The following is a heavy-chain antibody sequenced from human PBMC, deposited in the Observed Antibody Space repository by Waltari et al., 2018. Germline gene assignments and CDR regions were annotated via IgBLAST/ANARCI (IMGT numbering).Heavy chain of an antibody. J-gene: IGHJ4*02. V-gene: IGHV3-20*04. Sequence: EVQLVESGGGMVRPGGSLRLSCAASGFTFNDYGMSWVRQVPGKGLEWVSGINWSGARTSYADSVMGRFTVSRDNAKDSVYLQMNSLRADDTAMYYCVRDHWGPDYWGQGTLVTVSS. CDR1: GFTFNDYG. D-gene: IGHD7-27*01. CDR2: INWSGART. CDR3: VRDHWGPDY.